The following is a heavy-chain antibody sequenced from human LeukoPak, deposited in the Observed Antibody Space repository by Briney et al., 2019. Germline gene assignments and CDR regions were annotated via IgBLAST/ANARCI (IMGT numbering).Heavy chain of an antibody. D-gene: IGHD3-10*01. J-gene: IGHJ4*02. Sequence: GASVKVSCKASGYTSTSYGISWVRQAPGQGLEWMGWISAYNGNTNYAQKLQGRVTMTTDTSTSTAYMELRSLRSDDTAVYYCARDWTIANMVRELDYWGQGTLVTVSS. CDR1: GYTSTSYG. CDR3: ARDWTIANMVRELDY. V-gene: IGHV1-18*04. CDR2: ISAYNGNT.